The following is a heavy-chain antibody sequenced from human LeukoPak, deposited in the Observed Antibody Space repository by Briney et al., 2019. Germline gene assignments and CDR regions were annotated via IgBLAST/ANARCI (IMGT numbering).Heavy chain of an antibody. CDR1: GGSFSGYY. V-gene: IGHV4-34*01. J-gene: IGHJ3*02. CDR3: ARGWYYYGSGSPLHI. Sequence: PSETLSLTCAVYGGSFSGYYWSWIRQPPGKGLGWIGEINHSGSTNYNPSLKSRVTISVDTSKNQFSLKLSSVTAADTAVYYCARGWYYYGSGSPLHIWGQGTMVTVSS. CDR2: INHSGST. D-gene: IGHD3-10*01.